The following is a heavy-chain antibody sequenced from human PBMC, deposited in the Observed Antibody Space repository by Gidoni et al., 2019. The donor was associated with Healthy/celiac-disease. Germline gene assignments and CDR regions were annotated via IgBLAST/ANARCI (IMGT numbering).Heavy chain of an antibody. D-gene: IGHD3-16*01. CDR2: IRGSGGST. V-gene: IGHV3-23*01. CDR1: GFTFSSYA. Sequence: EVQLLESGGGLVQPGGSLRLSCAASGFTFSSYAMSWVRQAPGKGLEWVSAIRGSGGSTYYADSVKGRFTISRDNSKNTLYLQMNSLRAEDTAVYYCAKDRHDYIWGSYLFDYWGQGTLVTVSS. CDR3: AKDRHDYIWGSYLFDY. J-gene: IGHJ4*02.